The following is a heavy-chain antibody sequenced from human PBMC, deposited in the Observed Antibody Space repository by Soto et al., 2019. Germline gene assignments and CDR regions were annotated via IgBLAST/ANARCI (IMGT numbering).Heavy chain of an antibody. J-gene: IGHJ5*01. CDR3: ARQTTYSRRWFDY. CDR1: GGSISNYY. V-gene: IGHV4-4*07. Sequence: SETLSLTCTVSGGSISNYYWTWIRQPAGKGLEWIGRIYTSGSTNYNPSLKSRLTMSVDTSKNQFSLKLSSVTAADTALYYCARQTTYSRRWFDYCGHGPLGTVSS. CDR2: IYTSGST. D-gene: IGHD6-13*01.